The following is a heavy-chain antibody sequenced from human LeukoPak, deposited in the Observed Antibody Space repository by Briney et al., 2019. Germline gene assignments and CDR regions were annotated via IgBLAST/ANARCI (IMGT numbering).Heavy chain of an antibody. V-gene: IGHV1-18*01. CDR1: GYTFTTYG. CDR2: VSTYKCNT. J-gene: IGHJ4*02. D-gene: IGHD1-14*01. CDR3: TRDRHYKFDY. Sequence: ASVKVSCKASGYTFTTYGLSWVRQAPGQGLEWMGWVSTYKCNTNYAQKLRGRVIMTTDASTSTAFVELRSLTSDDRAVCYCTRDRHYKFDYWGQGTLVTVSS.